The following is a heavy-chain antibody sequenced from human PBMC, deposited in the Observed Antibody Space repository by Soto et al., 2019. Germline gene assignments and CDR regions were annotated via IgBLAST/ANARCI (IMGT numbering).Heavy chain of an antibody. J-gene: IGHJ4*02. Sequence: PGGSLRLSCAASGFTFSSYAMSWVRQAPGKGLEWVSAISGSGGSTYYADSVKGRFTISRDNSKNTLYLQMNSLRAEDTAVYYCAKGAGYYDFWSGYYAFDYWGQGTLVTVSS. CDR3: AKGAGYYDFWSGYYAFDY. CDR1: GFTFSSYA. D-gene: IGHD3-3*01. CDR2: ISGSGGST. V-gene: IGHV3-23*01.